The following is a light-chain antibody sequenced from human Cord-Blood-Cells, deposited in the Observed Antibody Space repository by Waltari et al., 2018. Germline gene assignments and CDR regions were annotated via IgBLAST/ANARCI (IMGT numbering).Light chain of an antibody. J-gene: IGKJ5*01. CDR3: QQRSDWPIT. CDR1: QSVSSY. CDR2: DAS. V-gene: IGKV3-11*01. Sequence: ILLTQSPAILSFSPGERATLSCRASQSVSSYLAWYQQQPGQSPRLLIYDASNRATGIPARFSGSGSGTDFTLTISSLEPEDFAVYYCQQRSDWPITFGQGTRLEIK.